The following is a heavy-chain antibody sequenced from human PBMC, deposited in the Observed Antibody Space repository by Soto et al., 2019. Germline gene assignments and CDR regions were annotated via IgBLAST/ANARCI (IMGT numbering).Heavy chain of an antibody. CDR2: LSSDGSNK. Sequence: QVQLVESGGGVVQPGRSLRLSCAASGFTFNNYGMHWVRQAPGKGLEWVAVLSSDGSNKYYADSVKVRFTISRDNSKNTLYLQMNSLRAEDTAVYYCAKVAPGDGDRPHWYFDLWGRGTLVTVSS. V-gene: IGHV3-30*18. CDR1: GFTFNNYG. D-gene: IGHD4-17*01. CDR3: AKVAPGDGDRPHWYFDL. J-gene: IGHJ2*01.